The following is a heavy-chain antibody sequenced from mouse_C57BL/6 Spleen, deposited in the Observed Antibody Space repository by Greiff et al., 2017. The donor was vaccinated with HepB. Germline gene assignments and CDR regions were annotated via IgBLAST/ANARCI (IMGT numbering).Heavy chain of an antibody. CDR1: GFTFSDAW. CDR2: IRNKANNHAT. J-gene: IGHJ3*01. CDR3: TRPYDYDGAWFAY. V-gene: IGHV6-6*01. Sequence: EVQVVESGGGLVQPGGSMKLSCAASGFTFSDAWMDWVRQSPEKGLEWVAEIRNKANNHATYYAESVKGRFTISRDDSKSSVYLQMNSLRAEDTGIYYCTRPYDYDGAWFAYWGQGTLVTVSA. D-gene: IGHD2-4*01.